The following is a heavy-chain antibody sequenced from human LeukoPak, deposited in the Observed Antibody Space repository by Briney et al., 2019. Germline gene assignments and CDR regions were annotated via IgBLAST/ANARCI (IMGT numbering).Heavy chain of an antibody. CDR2: IGGSGGST. Sequence: GGSLRLSCAASGFTFSSYAMSWVRQAPGKGLEWVSSIGGSGGSTYYADSVKGRFTISRDNSRNTFYLQMNSLSAEDTAVYYCVRQYCSTTSCYSPWGQGTLVTVSS. CDR3: VRQYCSTTSCYSP. D-gene: IGHD2-2*01. J-gene: IGHJ4*02. V-gene: IGHV3-23*01. CDR1: GFTFSSYA.